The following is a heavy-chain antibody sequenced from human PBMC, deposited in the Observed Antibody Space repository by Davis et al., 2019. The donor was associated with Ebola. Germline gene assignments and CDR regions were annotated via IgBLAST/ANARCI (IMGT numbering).Heavy chain of an antibody. CDR3: AKDTPNIWFDV. V-gene: IGHV3-23*01. CDR1: GFVFRSYV. CDR2: HGTSGDT. D-gene: IGHD2-15*01. Sequence: GESLKIFCAASGFVFRSYVMSWVRRAPGKGLEWVSTHGTSGDTYYADSVKGRFTISRDNSKNTLYLQMNSLRVEDTAIYYCAKDTPNIWFDVWGQGTMVAVSS. J-gene: IGHJ3*01.